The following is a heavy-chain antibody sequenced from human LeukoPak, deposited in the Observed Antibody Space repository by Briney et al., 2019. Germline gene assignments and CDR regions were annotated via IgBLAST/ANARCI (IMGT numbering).Heavy chain of an antibody. CDR3: ARDLTLRYGMDV. CDR2: IYYSGST. CDR1: GGSISSGDYY. V-gene: IGHV4-30-4*01. D-gene: IGHD3-9*01. Sequence: PSQTLSLTCTVSGGSISSGDYYWSWIRQPPGKGLEWIGYIYYSGSTYYNPSLKSRVTISVDTSKNQFSLKLSSVTAADTAVYYCARDLTLRYGMDVWGKGTTVTVSS. J-gene: IGHJ6*04.